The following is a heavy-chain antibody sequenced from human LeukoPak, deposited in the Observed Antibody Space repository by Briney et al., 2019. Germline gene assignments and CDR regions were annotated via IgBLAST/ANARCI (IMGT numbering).Heavy chain of an antibody. Sequence: ASVKVSCKASGYTFTGYYMHWVRQAPGQGLEWMGWINPDGGGTDYAQKFQGRVTMTRDTSISTAYMEVTRLRSDDTAVYYCARGYYDILTGYYPGGSYHYYYMDVWGKGTTVTVSS. CDR2: INPDGGGT. CDR3: ARGYYDILTGYYPGGSYHYYYMDV. CDR1: GYTFTGYY. V-gene: IGHV1-2*02. J-gene: IGHJ6*03. D-gene: IGHD3-9*01.